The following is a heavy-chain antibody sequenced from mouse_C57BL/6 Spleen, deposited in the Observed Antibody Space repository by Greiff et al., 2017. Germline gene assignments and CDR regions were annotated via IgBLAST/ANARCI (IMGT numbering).Heavy chain of an antibody. J-gene: IGHJ3*01. Sequence: EVQLQQSGPELVKPGASVKISCKASGYSFTGYYMNWVKQSPEKSLEWIGEINPSTGGTTYNQKFKAKATLTVDKSSSTAYMQLKSLTSEDSAVYYWARGMGGYDGYFAWFAYWGQGTLVTVSA. CDR1: GYSFTGYY. CDR3: ARGMGGYDGYFAWFAY. D-gene: IGHD2-3*01. CDR2: INPSTGGT. V-gene: IGHV1-42*01.